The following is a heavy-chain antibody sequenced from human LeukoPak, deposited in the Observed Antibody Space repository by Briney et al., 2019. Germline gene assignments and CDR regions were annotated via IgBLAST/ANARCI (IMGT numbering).Heavy chain of an antibody. CDR1: GYSFTTYR. J-gene: IGHJ4*02. CDR2: IDPRDSYS. V-gene: IGHV5-10-1*01. D-gene: IGHD3-10*01. CDR3: ARHGGGFDY. Sequence: GESLMISCKGSGYSFTTYRISWVRQMPGKGLEWMGTIDPRDSYSNYSPSFQGHVTISADKSISTASLQWSSLQASDTAMYYCARHGGGFDYWGQGTLVTVSS.